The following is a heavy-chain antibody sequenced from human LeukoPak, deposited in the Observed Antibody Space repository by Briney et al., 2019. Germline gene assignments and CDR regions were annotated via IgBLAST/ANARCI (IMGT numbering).Heavy chain of an antibody. V-gene: IGHV4-30-2*01. CDR1: GGSISSGGYY. D-gene: IGHD3-3*01. CDR3: ASTIWSGYYFDY. Sequence: SQTLSLTCTVSGGSISSGGYYWSWIRRPPGKGLEWIGYIYHSGSTYYNPSLKSRVTISVDRSKNQFSLKLSSVTAGDTAVYYCASTIWSGYYFDYWGQGTLVTVSS. CDR2: IYHSGST. J-gene: IGHJ4*02.